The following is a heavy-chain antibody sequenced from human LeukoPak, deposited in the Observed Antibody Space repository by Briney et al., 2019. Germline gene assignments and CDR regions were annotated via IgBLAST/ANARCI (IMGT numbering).Heavy chain of an antibody. J-gene: IGHJ5*02. CDR1: GGSVSSDISY. D-gene: IGHD3-10*01. CDR2: IHYSQST. Sequence: SETLSLTCTVSGGSVSSDISYWGWIRQTPGRGLEGFGHIHYSQSTNKNPSIKSRDTISVDTSKNQCSLKLSSVTAADTAVYYCARDSGNWFDPWGQGTLVTVSS. CDR3: ARDSGNWFDP. V-gene: IGHV4-61*01.